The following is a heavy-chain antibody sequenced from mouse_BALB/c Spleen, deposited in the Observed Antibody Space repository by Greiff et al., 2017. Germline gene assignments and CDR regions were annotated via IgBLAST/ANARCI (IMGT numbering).Heavy chain of an antibody. Sequence: EVKLQQPGVELVKPGASVKLSCTASGFNIKDYYMHWVKQRPEQGLEWIGWIDPENGNTIYDPKFQGKASITADTSSNTAYLQLSSLTSEDTAVYYCARFSSGHGAYWGQGTLVTVSA. D-gene: IGHD3-1*01. CDR1: GFNIKDYY. CDR3: ARFSSGHGAY. V-gene: IGHV14-1*02. CDR2: IDPENGNT. J-gene: IGHJ3*01.